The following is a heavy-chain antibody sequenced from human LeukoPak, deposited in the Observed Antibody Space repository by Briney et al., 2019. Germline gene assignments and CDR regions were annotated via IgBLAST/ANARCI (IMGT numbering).Heavy chain of an antibody. CDR2: INPIFGTA. V-gene: IGHV1-69*05. Sequence: SVKVSCKASGGTFSSYAISWVRQAPGQGLEWMGGINPIFGTANYAQKFQGRVTITTDESTSTAYMELISLRSEDTAVYYCAREWFLDIVVVPAATQGPYYFDYWGQGTLVTVSS. J-gene: IGHJ4*02. CDR3: AREWFLDIVVVPAATQGPYYFDY. D-gene: IGHD2-2*03. CDR1: GGTFSSYA.